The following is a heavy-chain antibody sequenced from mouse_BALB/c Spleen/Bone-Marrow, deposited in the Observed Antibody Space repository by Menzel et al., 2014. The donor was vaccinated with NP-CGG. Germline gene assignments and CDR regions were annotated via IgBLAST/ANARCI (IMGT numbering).Heavy chain of an antibody. CDR1: GFSLTSYG. CDR3: ARALVRSGFRFAY. V-gene: IGHV2-9*02. CDR2: IWAGGST. Sequence: QVQLKVSGPGLVSPSQSLSITCTVSGFSLTSYGVHWVRQPPGKGLEWLGVIWAGGSTDYNSALMSRLSISKDNSKSQVFLKLNSLQTDHTAMYYCARALVRSGFRFAYWSQGPLVTVSA. D-gene: IGHD3-1*01. J-gene: IGHJ3*01.